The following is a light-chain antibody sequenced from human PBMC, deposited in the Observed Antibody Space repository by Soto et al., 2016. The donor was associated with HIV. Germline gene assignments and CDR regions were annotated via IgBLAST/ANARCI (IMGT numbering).Light chain of an antibody. CDR2: DDV. Sequence: SYELTQAPSVSVAPGETATITCGGNNIGTKTVHWYQQRPGQAPVVVIYDDVDRPSVIPERFSGSNSGNTATLTISRVEGGDEADYYCQVWDSSTDHVIFGGGTKLTV. CDR1: NIGTKT. CDR3: QVWDSSTDHVI. J-gene: IGLJ2*01. V-gene: IGLV3-21*04.